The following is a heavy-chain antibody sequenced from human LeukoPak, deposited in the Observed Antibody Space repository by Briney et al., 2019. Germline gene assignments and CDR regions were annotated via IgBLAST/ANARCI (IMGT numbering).Heavy chain of an antibody. CDR2: IYHSGMT. Sequence: PSGTLSLTCAVSGGSISSSNWWSWVRQPPGKGLEWIGEIYHSGMTNYKTSLKSRVTISVDESKNQFSLKLSSVTAADTAVYYCAKEEWGFGEFPLFMDVWGKGTTVTISS. CDR3: AKEEWGFGEFPLFMDV. J-gene: IGHJ6*03. D-gene: IGHD3-10*01. V-gene: IGHV4-4*02. CDR1: GGSISSSNW.